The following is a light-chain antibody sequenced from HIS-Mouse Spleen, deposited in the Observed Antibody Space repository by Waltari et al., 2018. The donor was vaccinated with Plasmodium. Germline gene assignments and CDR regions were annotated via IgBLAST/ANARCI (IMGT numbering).Light chain of an antibody. CDR1: QSVSSN. J-gene: IGKJ3*01. Sequence: EIVMTPSPATLSVSPGERPTFSCRASQSVSSNLAWYQQKPGQAPRLLIYGASTRATGIPARFSGSGSGTEFTLTISSLQSEDFAVYYCQQYNNWSFTFGPGTKVDIK. V-gene: IGKV3-15*01. CDR2: GAS. CDR3: QQYNNWSFT.